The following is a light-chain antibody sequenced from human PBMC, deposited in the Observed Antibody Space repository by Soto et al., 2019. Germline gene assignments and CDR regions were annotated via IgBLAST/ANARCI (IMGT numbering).Light chain of an antibody. J-gene: IGKJ3*01. V-gene: IGKV3D-15*01. CDR3: QQYSGSPRT. CDR1: QSVSSN. CDR2: GAS. Sequence: IVVTQSPATLSVSPGERATLSCRASQSVSSNLAWYQQKPGQAPRRLIYGASTRAPGIPDRFSASGAGTDFTLTISRLEPEDSAEYYCQQYSGSPRTFGPGTKVDT.